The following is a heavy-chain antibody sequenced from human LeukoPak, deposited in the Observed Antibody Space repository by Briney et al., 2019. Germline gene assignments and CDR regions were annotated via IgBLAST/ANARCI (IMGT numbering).Heavy chain of an antibody. Sequence: ASVKVSCKASGYTFTSYFMHWVRQAPGQGLEWMGIINPGAGNTRYAQKFQGRVTLTRDTSTSTVYMELSSLRSEDTAVYYCAREEEGGTFDYWGQGTLVTVSS. CDR2: INPGAGNT. D-gene: IGHD3-16*01. CDR1: GYTFTSYF. J-gene: IGHJ4*02. V-gene: IGHV1-46*01. CDR3: AREEEGGTFDY.